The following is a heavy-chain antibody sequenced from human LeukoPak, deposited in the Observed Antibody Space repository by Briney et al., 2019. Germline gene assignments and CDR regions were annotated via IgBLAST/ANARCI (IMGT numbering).Heavy chain of an antibody. D-gene: IGHD3-3*01. J-gene: IGHJ4*02. CDR2: FSSSDGTT. CDR3: ANTIFGVVTTY. Sequence: GGSLRLSCAASGFTFSIYGMSWVRQAPGKGLEWVSGFSSSDGTTHYADSVKGRFTISRDISKNTLYLQMNRLRAEDTAVYYCANTIFGVVTTYWGQGTLVTVSS. V-gene: IGHV3-23*01. CDR1: GFTFSIYG.